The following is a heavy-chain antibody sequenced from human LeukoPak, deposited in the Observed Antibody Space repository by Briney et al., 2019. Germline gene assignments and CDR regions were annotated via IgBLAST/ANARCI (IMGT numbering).Heavy chain of an antibody. CDR2: IGSTTTDM. V-gene: IGHV3-21*01. J-gene: IGHJ4*02. CDR3: TRDRLLDC. CDR1: GFSLRAFT. D-gene: IGHD6-6*01. Sequence: SGGSLRLSCAASGFSLRAFTLHWVRQAPGKGLEWVSSIGSTTTDMSYTGSVKGRFSISRDNAKNSLSLQMNSLRVEDTAVYYCTRDRLLDCWGQGTLVTVSS.